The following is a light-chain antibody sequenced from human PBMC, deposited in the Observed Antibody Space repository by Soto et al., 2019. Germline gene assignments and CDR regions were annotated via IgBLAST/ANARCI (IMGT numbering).Light chain of an antibody. CDR1: QSVSSN. Sequence: EIVVTQSPATLSVSPGERATLSCRASQSVSSNLAWYQQKPGQAPRLLIYGASTRATGIPARFSGSGSGTEFTLTISSLQSEDFAVYYCQQYNNWPLTFGGGTKGEIK. CDR3: QQYNNWPLT. CDR2: GAS. V-gene: IGKV3-15*01. J-gene: IGKJ4*01.